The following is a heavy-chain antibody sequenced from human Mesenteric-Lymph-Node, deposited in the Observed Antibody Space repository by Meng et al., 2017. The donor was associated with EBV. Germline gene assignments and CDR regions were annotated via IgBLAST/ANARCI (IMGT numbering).Heavy chain of an antibody. J-gene: IGHJ4*02. CDR1: GGSFSGYY. Sequence: GRLQKWAAGLLNPSATLSLTCAVDGGSFSGYYWSWIRQPPGKGLEWIGEINHSGGTNYNPSLKSRVTISVDTSKNQFSLKLSSVTAADTAVYYCARGEKGPIDYWGQGTLVTVSS. V-gene: IGHV4-34*01. CDR2: INHSGGT. CDR3: ARGEKGPIDY.